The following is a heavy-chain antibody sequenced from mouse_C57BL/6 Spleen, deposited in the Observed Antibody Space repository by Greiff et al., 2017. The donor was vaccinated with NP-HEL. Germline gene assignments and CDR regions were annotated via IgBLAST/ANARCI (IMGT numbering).Heavy chain of an antibody. V-gene: IGHV1-50*01. D-gene: IGHD1-1*01. CDR1: GYTFTSYW. CDR2: IDPSDSYT. Sequence: QVHVKQSGAELVKPGASVKLSCKASGYTFTSYWMQWVKQRPGQGLEWIGEIDPSDSYTNYNQKFKGKATLTVDTSSSTAYMQLSSLTTEDSAIYYCARLGRHYYYVTGFAYWGQGTLVTVSA. J-gene: IGHJ3*01. CDR3: ARLGRHYYYVTGFAY.